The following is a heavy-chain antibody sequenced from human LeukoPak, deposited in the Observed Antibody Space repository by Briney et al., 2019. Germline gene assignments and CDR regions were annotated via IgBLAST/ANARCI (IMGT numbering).Heavy chain of an antibody. J-gene: IGHJ4*02. D-gene: IGHD4/OR15-4a*01. CDR1: GGSFSGYY. V-gene: IGHV4-34*01. CDR3: ARGKGHMVL. CDR2: INHSGST. Sequence: SETLSLTCAVYGGSFSGYYWSWIRQPPGKGLEWIGEINHSGSTNYNPSLKSRVTISVDTSKNQFSLKLSSVTAADTAVYYCARGKGHMVLWSRGTLVTVSS.